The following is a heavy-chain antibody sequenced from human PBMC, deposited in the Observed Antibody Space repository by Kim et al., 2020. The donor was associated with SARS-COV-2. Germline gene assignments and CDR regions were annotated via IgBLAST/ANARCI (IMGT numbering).Heavy chain of an antibody. V-gene: IGHV4-34*01. J-gene: IGHJ4*02. CDR3: SSGYYCLY. D-gene: IGHD3-22*01. Sequence: SETLSLTCAVYGGSFSGYYWSWIRQPPGKGLEWIGEINHSGSTNYNPSLKSRVTISVDTSKNQFSLKLSSVTAADTAVYYCSSGYYCLYWGQGTLVTVSS. CDR2: INHSGST. CDR1: GGSFSGYY.